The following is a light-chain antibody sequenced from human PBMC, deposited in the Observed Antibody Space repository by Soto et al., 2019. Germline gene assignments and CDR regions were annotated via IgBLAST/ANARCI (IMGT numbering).Light chain of an antibody. CDR2: DAS. J-gene: IGKJ1*01. CDR3: QQYASSPRT. CDR1: QSVSNNY. V-gene: IGKV3-20*01. Sequence: EIVLTQSPGTLSLSPGERATLSCRASQSVSNNYLAWYQQKPGQAPRLLIYDASSRATGIPDRFSGSGSGTDFTLTISRLEPEDFAVYYCQQYASSPRTFGQGTKVDI.